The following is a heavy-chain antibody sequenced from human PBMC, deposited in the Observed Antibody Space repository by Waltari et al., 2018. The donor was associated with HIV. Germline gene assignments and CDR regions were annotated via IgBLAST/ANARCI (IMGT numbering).Heavy chain of an antibody. CDR1: GGSLSGYY. J-gene: IGHJ6*01. CDR3: ARDSAPGLAVDDDDGEFFYYGLDV. CDR2: VNHVGRT. D-gene: IGHD6-19*01. V-gene: IGHV4-34*01. Sequence: QVHLEQWGTGLLRPSETLSLTCAVYGGSLSGYYWSWIRQSPGRGLEWIGEVNHVGRTNYNPSLKGRVTVSVDTSKNQFSLTMRSVTAADTAVYYCARDSAPGLAVDDDDGEFFYYGLDVWGQGTTVTVSS.